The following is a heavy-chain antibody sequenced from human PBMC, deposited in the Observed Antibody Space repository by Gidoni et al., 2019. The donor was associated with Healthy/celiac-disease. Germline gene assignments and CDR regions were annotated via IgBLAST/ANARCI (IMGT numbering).Heavy chain of an antibody. CDR3: ARAVWELAVVVMDTSFQH. CDR2: INPSCGST. J-gene: IGHJ1*01. D-gene: IGHD2-21*01. V-gene: IGHV1-46*01. Sequence: QGQLVQSGAEVKKPGASVKVSCQASGYTCPSYYMHWVRQAPGQGLEWMGIINPSCGSTSYAQTCQGRVTMTRDTSTGTVYMELSSLRSEDTAVYYCARAVWELAVVVMDTSFQHWGQGTLVTVSS. CDR1: GYTCPSYY.